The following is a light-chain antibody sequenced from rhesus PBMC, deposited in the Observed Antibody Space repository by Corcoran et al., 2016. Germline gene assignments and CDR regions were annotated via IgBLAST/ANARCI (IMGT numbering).Light chain of an antibody. J-gene: IGKJ3*01. CDR1: QSVSSY. Sequence: EIVMTQSPATLSLSPGERATLSCRASQSVSSYVAWYQQKPGQAPRLLIDGASSRATGIPDRVSGSGSGTDFTLCISSREPEDVGVYYCQQYNNWNTFGPGTKLDIK. CDR3: QQYNNWNT. CDR2: GAS. V-gene: IGKV3S9*01.